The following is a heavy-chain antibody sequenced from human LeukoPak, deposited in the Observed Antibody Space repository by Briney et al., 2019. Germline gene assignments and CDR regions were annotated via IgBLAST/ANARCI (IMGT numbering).Heavy chain of an antibody. CDR2: MSSSDDGR. J-gene: IGHJ4*02. CDR1: GFTFSSYG. D-gene: IGHD2-15*01. Sequence: GGSLRLSCAASGFTFSSYGMSWVRQAPGKGLEWVSAMSSSDDGRYYAASVRGRFTISRDTSRSTLYLQMSSLRAEDAAVYCCAKAPVTSCRGAFCYPFDYWGQGTLVTVSS. CDR3: AKAPVTSCRGAFCYPFDY. V-gene: IGHV3-23*01.